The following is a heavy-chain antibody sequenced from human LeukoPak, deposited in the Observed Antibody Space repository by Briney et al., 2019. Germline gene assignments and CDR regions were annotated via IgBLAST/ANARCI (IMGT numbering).Heavy chain of an antibody. CDR3: AKDENRYSGSPRGFDY. D-gene: IGHD1-26*01. CDR1: GFTFSSYG. J-gene: IGHJ4*02. CDR2: ISYDGSNK. Sequence: GRSLRLSCAASGFTFSSYGMHWVRQAPGKGLEWVAVISYDGSNKYYADSVKGRFTISRDNSKNTLYLQMNSLRAEDTAVYYCAKDENRYSGSPRGFDYWGQGTLVTVSS. V-gene: IGHV3-30*18.